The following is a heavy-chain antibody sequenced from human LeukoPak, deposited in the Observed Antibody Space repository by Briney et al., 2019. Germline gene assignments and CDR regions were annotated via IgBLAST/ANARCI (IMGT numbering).Heavy chain of an antibody. D-gene: IGHD3-22*01. V-gene: IGHV1-46*01. CDR3: AADLGDRSSGYPLDY. CDR2: INPSGGGT. CDR1: GYSFTSYY. J-gene: IGHJ4*02. Sequence: ASVKVSCKASGYSFTSYYMHWLRQAPGQGLEWMGIINPSGGGTNYAEKFQGRVTITRDMSTSTAYMELSSLRSEDTAVYYCAADLGDRSSGYPLDYWGQGTLVTVSS.